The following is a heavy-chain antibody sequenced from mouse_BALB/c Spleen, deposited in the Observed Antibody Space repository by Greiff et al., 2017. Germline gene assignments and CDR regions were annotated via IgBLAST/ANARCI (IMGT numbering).Heavy chain of an antibody. V-gene: IGHV5-9-4*01. CDR2: ISSGGSYT. CDR1: GFTFSSYA. Sequence: EVKLMESGGGLVKPGGSLKLSCAASGFTFSSYAMSWVRQSPEKRLEWVAEISSGGSYTYYPDTVTGRFTISRDNAKNTLYLEMSSLRSEDTAMYYCARGETSTVPQLGYAMDYWGQGTSVTVSS. J-gene: IGHJ4*01. D-gene: IGHD1-1*01. CDR3: ARGETSTVPQLGYAMDY.